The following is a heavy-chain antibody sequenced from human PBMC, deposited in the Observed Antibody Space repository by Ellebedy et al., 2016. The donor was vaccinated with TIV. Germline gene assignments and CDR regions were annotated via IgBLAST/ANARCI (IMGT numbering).Heavy chain of an antibody. Sequence: MPSETLSLTCAVYGGSFSGYYWSWIRQPPGKGLEWIGEINHSGSTNYNPSLKSRVTISVDTSKNQFSLKLSSVTAADTAVYYCATGYSGYDLPMGAGRGYFDYWGQGTLVTVSS. CDR3: ATGYSGYDLPMGAGRGYFDY. D-gene: IGHD5-12*01. J-gene: IGHJ4*02. V-gene: IGHV4-34*01. CDR1: GGSFSGYY. CDR2: INHSGST.